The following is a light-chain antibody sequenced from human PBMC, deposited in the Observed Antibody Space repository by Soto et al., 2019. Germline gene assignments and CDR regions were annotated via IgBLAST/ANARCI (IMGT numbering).Light chain of an antibody. J-gene: IGLJ3*02. V-gene: IGLV2-8*01. CDR3: SSYAGSNSV. CDR1: SSDVGGYNY. Sequence: QSVLTQPPSASGSPGQSVTISCTGTSSDVGGYNYVSWYQQHPGKAPKVMIYEVSKRPSGVPDRFSGSKSGNTASLPVSGLQAEDEADYYCSSYAGSNSVFGGGTKLTVL. CDR2: EVS.